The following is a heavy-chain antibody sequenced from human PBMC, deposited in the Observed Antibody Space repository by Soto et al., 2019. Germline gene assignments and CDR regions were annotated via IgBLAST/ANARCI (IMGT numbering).Heavy chain of an antibody. J-gene: IGHJ5*02. D-gene: IGHD4-17*01. Sequence: GASVELRWKVCGYGKEEVARRWVRQAPGKGLEWLGGFDPDEAETIYAQHFQGRVTMTEDTSTDTVYMELSSLRSEDTALYFCTTYHGDYNFDHWGQGTLVTVSS. CDR2: FDPDEAET. CDR3: TTYHGDYNFDH. V-gene: IGHV1-24*01. CDR1: GYGKEEVA.